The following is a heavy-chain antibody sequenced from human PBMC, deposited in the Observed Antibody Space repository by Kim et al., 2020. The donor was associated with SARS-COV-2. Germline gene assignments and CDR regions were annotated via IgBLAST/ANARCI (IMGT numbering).Heavy chain of an antibody. V-gene: IGHV4-31*02. Sequence: TGRVTISVDTSKNQFSLKLSSVTAADTAVYYCARARYSSSSTYYYYGMDVWGQGTTVTVSS. J-gene: IGHJ6*02. D-gene: IGHD6-6*01. CDR3: ARARYSSSSTYYYYGMDV.